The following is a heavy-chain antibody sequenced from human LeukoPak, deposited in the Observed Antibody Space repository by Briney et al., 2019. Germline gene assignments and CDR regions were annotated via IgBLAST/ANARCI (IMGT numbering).Heavy chain of an antibody. CDR1: GFTFSSYW. Sequence: PGGSLRLSCAASGFTFSSYWVSWVRQAPGKGLEWVATINQDGSEKHYVDSVKGRFTISTDNAKNSLYLQMNSLRVDDTAIYYCARIVAGYWGQGTLVTVSS. V-gene: IGHV3-7*01. CDR2: INQDGSEK. D-gene: IGHD5-12*01. CDR3: ARIVAGY. J-gene: IGHJ4*02.